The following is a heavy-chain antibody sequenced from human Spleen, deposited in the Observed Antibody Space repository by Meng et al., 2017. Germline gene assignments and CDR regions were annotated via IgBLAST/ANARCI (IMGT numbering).Heavy chain of an antibody. CDR3: VRSSAWVRTGFDP. V-gene: IGHV4-39*01. J-gene: IGHJ5*02. CDR1: GGSVSSSSDN. Sequence: LQLQESAPGLVKPSEALSNTCIVSGGSVSSSSDNWGWIRQTPGKGLEWIGSIGHSGFTYYTPSLKSRVVVSLDTSKSQFSLMLTLVSAADTVVYYCVRSSAWVRTGFDPWGQGTLVTVSS. CDR2: IGHSGFT. D-gene: IGHD6-19*01.